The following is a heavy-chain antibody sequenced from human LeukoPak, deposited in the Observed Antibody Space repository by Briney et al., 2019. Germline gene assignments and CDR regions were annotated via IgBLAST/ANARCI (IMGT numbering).Heavy chain of an antibody. CDR3: ARRACSGGSCYSQRGAFDI. CDR1: GGSLSSSTYY. J-gene: IGHJ3*02. D-gene: IGHD2-15*01. Sequence: SETLSLTCTVSGGSLSSSTYYWDWIRQPPGKGLEWIGSIYYSGSTYYNPSLKSRVTISVDTSKNQFSLRLSSVTAADTAVYSCARRACSGGSCYSQRGAFDIWGQGTMVTVSS. CDR2: IYYSGST. V-gene: IGHV4-39*07.